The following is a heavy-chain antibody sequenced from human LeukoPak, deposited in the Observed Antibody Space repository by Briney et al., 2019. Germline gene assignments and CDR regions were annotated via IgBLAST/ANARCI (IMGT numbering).Heavy chain of an antibody. V-gene: IGHV3-48*03. J-gene: IGHJ4*02. CDR1: GFTFSSYE. CDR2: ISSSGTTI. CDR3: ASRGSGSGWYVY. Sequence: GGSLRLSCAASGFTFSSYEMNWVRQAPGKGLEWVSYISSSGTTIYYADSVKGRFTISRDNAKNSLYLQMNSLRAEDTAVYYCASRGSGSGWYVYWGQGTLVTVSS. D-gene: IGHD6-19*01.